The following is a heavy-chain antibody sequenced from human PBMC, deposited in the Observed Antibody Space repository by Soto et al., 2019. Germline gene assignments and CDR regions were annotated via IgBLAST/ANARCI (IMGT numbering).Heavy chain of an antibody. V-gene: IGHV4-4*02. Sequence: SETLSLTCAVSGGSISSSNWWSWVRQPPGKGLEWIGEIYHSGSTNYNPSLKSRVTISVDTSKNQFSLKTEDTAVYYCTRDQLTLGHYYYYYGMDVWGQGTTVTVSS. CDR1: GGSISSSNW. CDR3: TRDQLTLGHYYYYYGMDV. D-gene: IGHD3-9*01. J-gene: IGHJ6*02. CDR2: IYHSGST.